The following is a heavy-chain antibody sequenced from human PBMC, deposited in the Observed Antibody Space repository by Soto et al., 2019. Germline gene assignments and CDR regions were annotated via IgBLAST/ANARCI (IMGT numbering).Heavy chain of an antibody. CDR3: TRNGDYVWGSYRNPLDY. Sequence: EVQLVESGGGLVQPGRSLRLSCTASGFTFGDYAMSWVRQAPGKGLEWVGFIRSKAYGGTTEYAASVKGRFTISRDDSKSIAYLQMNSLKTEDTAVYYCTRNGDYVWGSYRNPLDYWGQGTLVTVSS. CDR1: GFTFGDYA. V-gene: IGHV3-49*04. D-gene: IGHD3-16*02. J-gene: IGHJ4*02. CDR2: IRSKAYGGTT.